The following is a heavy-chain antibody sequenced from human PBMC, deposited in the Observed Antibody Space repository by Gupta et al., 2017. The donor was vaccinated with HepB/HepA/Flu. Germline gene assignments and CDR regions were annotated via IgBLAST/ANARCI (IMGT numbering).Heavy chain of an antibody. CDR2: ISYDGSNK. CDR3: AKDLTVDSSSPIEWYMDV. Sequence: GESGGGVVQPGRSLRLSCAASGFTFSSYGMHWVRQAPGKGLEWVAVISYDGSNKYYADSVKGRFTISRDNSKNTLYLQMNSLRAEDTAVYYCAKDLTVDSSSPIEWYMDVWGKGTTVTVSS. CDR1: GFTFSSYG. D-gene: IGHD6-6*01. V-gene: IGHV3-30*18. J-gene: IGHJ6*03.